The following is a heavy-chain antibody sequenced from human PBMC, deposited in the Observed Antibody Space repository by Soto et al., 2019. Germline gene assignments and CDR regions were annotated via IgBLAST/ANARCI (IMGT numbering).Heavy chain of an antibody. Sequence: PSETLSLTCTVSGGSVSSGSYYWSWIRQPPGKGLEWIGYIYYSGSTNYNPSLKSRVTISVDTSKNQFSLKLSSVTAADTAVYYCARVGFSRYCSSTSCHRDFDYWGQGTLVTVS. CDR2: IYYSGST. V-gene: IGHV4-61*01. D-gene: IGHD2-2*01. CDR1: GGSVSSGSYY. J-gene: IGHJ4*02. CDR3: ARVGFSRYCSSTSCHRDFDY.